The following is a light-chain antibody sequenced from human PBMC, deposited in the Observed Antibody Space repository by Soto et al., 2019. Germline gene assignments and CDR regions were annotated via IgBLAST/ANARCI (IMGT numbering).Light chain of an antibody. Sequence: QSALTQPRSVSGSPGQSVTISCTGTSSDIGGYNYVSWFQHRPGKAPKLMIYDVTKRPSGVPDRFSGSKSVNTASLTISGLQADDEADYYCCSYAGSRYVFGTGTKVTVL. CDR2: DVT. V-gene: IGLV2-11*01. CDR3: CSYAGSRYV. J-gene: IGLJ1*01. CDR1: SSDIGGYNY.